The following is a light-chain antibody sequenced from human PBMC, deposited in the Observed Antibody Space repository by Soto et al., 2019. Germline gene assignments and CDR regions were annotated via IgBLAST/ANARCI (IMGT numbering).Light chain of an antibody. Sequence: QSALTQPASVSGSAGQSIAISCTGTSSDVGGYNYVSWYQQHPGKAPKLLLSEVSKRPSGVSERFSGSKSGNTASLTISGLQTQDEADYYCSSFTSAYTFVFGTGTQLTVL. V-gene: IGLV2-14*01. CDR2: EVS. J-gene: IGLJ1*01. CDR3: SSFTSAYTFV. CDR1: SSDVGGYNY.